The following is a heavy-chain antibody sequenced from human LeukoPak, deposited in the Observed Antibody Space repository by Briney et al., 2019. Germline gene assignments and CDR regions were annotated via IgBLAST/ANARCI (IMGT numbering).Heavy chain of an antibody. D-gene: IGHD3-10*01. CDR3: ASTEPINYYGSGSHDY. CDR2: ISYDGSNK. V-gene: IGHV3-30-3*01. Sequence: PGRSLRLSCAASGFTFSSYAMHWVRQAPGKGLEWVAVISYDGSNKYYADSVKGRSTISRDNSKNTLYLQMNSLRAEDTTVYYCASTEPINYYGSGSHDYWGQGTLVTVSS. CDR1: GFTFSSYA. J-gene: IGHJ4*02.